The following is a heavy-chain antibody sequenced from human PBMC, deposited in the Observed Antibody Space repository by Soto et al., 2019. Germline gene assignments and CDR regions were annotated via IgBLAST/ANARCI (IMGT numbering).Heavy chain of an antibody. D-gene: IGHD3-16*01. Sequence: QVTVKESGPVLVKPTETLTLTCSVSGFSLTNGRMGVSWIRQPPGKALEWLAHFFSDADRSYSSSMQSRLNMYKCCCGSQVVRTMTNMATADTATYYCARMDGAINDCGWEFWGHGSTVTVSS. CDR3: ARMDGAINDCGWEF. V-gene: IGHV2-26*01. J-gene: IGHJ6*01. CDR2: FFSDADR. CDR1: GFSLTNGRMG.